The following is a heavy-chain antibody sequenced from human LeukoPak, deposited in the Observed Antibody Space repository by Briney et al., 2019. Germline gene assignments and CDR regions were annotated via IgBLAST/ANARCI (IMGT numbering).Heavy chain of an antibody. D-gene: IGHD3-9*01. V-gene: IGHV4-30-4*08. CDR2: IYYSGST. Sequence: PSETLSLTCTLSGRSISSGDYYWSWIRQPPGKGLEWIGYIYYSGSTYYHPSLKSRVTISVDTSKNQFSLKLSSVTDADTAVYYCARTAVLRYFDWLSIGFDYWGQGTLVTVSS. CDR1: GRSISSGDYY. CDR3: ARTAVLRYFDWLSIGFDY. J-gene: IGHJ4*02.